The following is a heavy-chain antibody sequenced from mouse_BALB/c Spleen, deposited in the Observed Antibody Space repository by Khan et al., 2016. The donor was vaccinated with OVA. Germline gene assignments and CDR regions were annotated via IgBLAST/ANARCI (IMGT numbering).Heavy chain of an antibody. CDR3: ARPSYDPRDFEV. CDR1: GFNIKDTY. V-gene: IGHV14-3*02. J-gene: IGHJ1*01. Sequence: EVQLQQSGAELVKPGASVKLSCTASGFNIKDTYLHWVKQRPEQGLEWIGRIAPANGNTQYDPKFQGKATIPSDTSSNTSYLQLNSLTSEDTAVYCCARPSYDPRDFEVWGAGTTVTVSS. CDR2: IAPANGNT. D-gene: IGHD2-3*01.